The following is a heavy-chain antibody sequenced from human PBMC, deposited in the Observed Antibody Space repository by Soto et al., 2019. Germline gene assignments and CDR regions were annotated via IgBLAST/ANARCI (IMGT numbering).Heavy chain of an antibody. J-gene: IGHJ4*02. CDR3: ALGGNYYGSGSYIDY. Sequence: SETLSLTCTVSGGSISSSSYYWGWIRQPPGKGLEWIGSIYYSGSTYYNPSLKSRVTISVDTSKTQFSLKLSSVTAADTAVYYCALGGNYYGSGSYIDYWGQGTLVTVSS. V-gene: IGHV4-39*01. D-gene: IGHD3-10*01. CDR1: GGSISSSSYY. CDR2: IYYSGST.